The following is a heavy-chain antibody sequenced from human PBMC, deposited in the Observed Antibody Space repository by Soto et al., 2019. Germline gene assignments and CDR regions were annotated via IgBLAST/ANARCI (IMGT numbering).Heavy chain of an antibody. J-gene: IGHJ5*02. V-gene: IGHV3-23*01. CDR2: ITCSGGST. CDR3: AKIRGFTDA. D-gene: IGHD3-10*01. Sequence: PGGSLRLSCAASGYTFSSYAKSWGRQAPGQGLAWVSAITCSGGSTYDADPVKGRFTISRDNSKNKLYLQMNSLRAEDTAVYYCAKIRGFTDAWGQGTLVTVSS. CDR1: GYTFSSYA.